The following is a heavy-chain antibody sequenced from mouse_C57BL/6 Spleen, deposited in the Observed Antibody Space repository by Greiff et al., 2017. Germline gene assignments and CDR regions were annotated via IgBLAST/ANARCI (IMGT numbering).Heavy chain of an antibody. CDR2: IGSGGSYT. J-gene: IGHJ3*01. Sequence: EVQVVESGGDLVKPGGSVKLSCAASGFTFSSYGMSWVRQIPDKRLEWVGTIGSGGSYTYYPYSVKGLFTISMDNAKNTLYLQMSSLKSEDTTMYYCAPLGAYWGQGTLVTVSA. CDR1: GFTFSSYG. D-gene: IGHD3-3*01. V-gene: IGHV5-6*01. CDR3: APLGAY.